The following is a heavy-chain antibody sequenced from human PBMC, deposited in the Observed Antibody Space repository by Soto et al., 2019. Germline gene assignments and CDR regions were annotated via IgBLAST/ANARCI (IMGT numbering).Heavy chain of an antibody. CDR2: INTNTGNP. Sequence: ASVKVSCKASGYTFTSYAMNWVRQAPGQGLEWMGWINTNTGNPTYAQGFTGRFVFSLDTSVSTAYLQICSLKAEDTAVYYCARDIVVVTAAIQGSAYNWFDPWGQGTLVTVSS. CDR1: GYTFTSYA. CDR3: ARDIVVVTAAIQGSAYNWFDP. D-gene: IGHD2-2*02. V-gene: IGHV7-4-1*01. J-gene: IGHJ5*02.